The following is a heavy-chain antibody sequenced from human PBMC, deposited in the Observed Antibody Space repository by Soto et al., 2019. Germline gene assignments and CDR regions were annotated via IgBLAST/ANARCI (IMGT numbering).Heavy chain of an antibody. J-gene: IGHJ4*02. CDR1: GCSISSYY. CDR3: ARRYGGSLDY. Sequence: QVQLQESGPGLVKPSETLSLTCTVSGCSISSYYWSWIRQPPGKGLEWIGYIYYSGSTNYNPSLMSRVTISVDTSKNQFSLKLSSVTAADTAVYYCARRYGGSLDYCGQGTLVTVSS. V-gene: IGHV4-59*08. CDR2: IYYSGST. D-gene: IGHD2-15*01.